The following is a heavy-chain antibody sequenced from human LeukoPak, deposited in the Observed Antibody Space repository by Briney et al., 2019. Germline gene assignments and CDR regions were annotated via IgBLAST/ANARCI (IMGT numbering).Heavy chain of an antibody. CDR1: GYTFTSYG. CDR3: ARDIPGWEDESDY. Sequence: ASVKVSSKASGYTFTSYGISWVRQAPGHGLEWMGWISAYNGNTNYAQKLHGRVTTSTDTSTSTAYMELRSLRSDDTAVYYCARDIPGWEDESDYWGQGTLVTVSS. D-gene: IGHD1-26*01. J-gene: IGHJ4*02. CDR2: ISAYNGNT. V-gene: IGHV1-18*01.